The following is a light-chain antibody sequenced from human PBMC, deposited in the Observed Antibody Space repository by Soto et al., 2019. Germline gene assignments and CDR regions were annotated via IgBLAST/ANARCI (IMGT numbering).Light chain of an antibody. CDR3: QQCSNWPTT. Sequence: EIALTQSPATLSLSPGERATLSCRASQSVSIYLAWYQQKPGQAPRLLIYDASNRATGIAARFSGSGSGTDFTLTIISLEAEDSAVYYCQQCSNWPTTFGQGTRLEIK. CDR2: DAS. J-gene: IGKJ5*01. V-gene: IGKV3-11*01. CDR1: QSVSIY.